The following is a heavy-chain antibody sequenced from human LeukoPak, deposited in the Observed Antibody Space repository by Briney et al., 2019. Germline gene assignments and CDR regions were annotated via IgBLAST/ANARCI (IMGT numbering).Heavy chain of an antibody. CDR3: ARETYSDILTGTDY. V-gene: IGHV1-18*01. CDR2: ISTYDDNI. Sequence: ASVKVSCKASGYTFTTYGLSWVRQAPGQGLEWLGWISTYDDNIKYAQSLQGRLTLTIDTSTSTAYMELRSLTSDDTAVYYCARETYSDILTGTDYWGPGTLVTVSS. J-gene: IGHJ4*02. D-gene: IGHD3-9*01. CDR1: GYTFTTYG.